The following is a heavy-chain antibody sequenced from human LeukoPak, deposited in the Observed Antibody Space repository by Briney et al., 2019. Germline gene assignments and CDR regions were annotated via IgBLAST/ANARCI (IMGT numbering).Heavy chain of an antibody. Sequence: SETLSLTCTVSGGSISSYYWSWIRQPPGKGLEWIGYIYYSGSTSYNPSLKSRVTISVDTSKNQFSLKLSSVTAADTAVYYCARDKGRIWGQGTLVTVSS. J-gene: IGHJ4*02. CDR2: IYYSGST. D-gene: IGHD3-10*01. V-gene: IGHV4-59*01. CDR3: ARDKGRI. CDR1: GGSISSYY.